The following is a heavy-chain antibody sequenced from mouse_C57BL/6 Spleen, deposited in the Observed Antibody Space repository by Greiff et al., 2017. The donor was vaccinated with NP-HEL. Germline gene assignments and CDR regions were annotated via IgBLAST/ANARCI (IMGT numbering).Heavy chain of an antibody. CDR2: INPSTGGT. V-gene: IGHV1-43*01. CDR3: ANYYGSSYGYFDV. J-gene: IGHJ1*03. D-gene: IGHD1-1*01. CDR1: GYSFTGYY. Sequence: EVQLQQSGPELVKPGASVKISCKASGYSFTGYYMHWVKQSSEKSLEWIGEINPSTGGTSYNQKFKGKATLTVDKSSSTAYMQLKSLTSEDSAVDYCANYYGSSYGYFDVWGTGTTVTVSS.